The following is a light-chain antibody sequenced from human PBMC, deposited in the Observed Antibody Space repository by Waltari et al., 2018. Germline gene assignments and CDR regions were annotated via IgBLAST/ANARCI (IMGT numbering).Light chain of an antibody. Sequence: QSVVTQPPSASGTPGQRVTISCSGRSSNIATNTENWYQQFPGTAPRLLIYTKNPRPSGVPDRFSGSKSGTSASLAISGLQSEDEADYYCAAWDDSLSNWVFGGGTKVTVL. CDR3: AAWDDSLSNWV. J-gene: IGLJ3*02. CDR2: TKN. V-gene: IGLV1-44*01. CDR1: SSNIATNT.